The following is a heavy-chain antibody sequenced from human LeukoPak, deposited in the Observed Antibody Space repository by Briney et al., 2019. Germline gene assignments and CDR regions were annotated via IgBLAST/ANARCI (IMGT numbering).Heavy chain of an antibody. V-gene: IGHV4-30-2*01. CDR3: ARDPSWELSRQFHAFDI. CDR1: GGSISSGGYY. J-gene: IGHJ3*02. CDR2: IYHSGST. Sequence: SETLSLTCTVSGGSISSGGYYWSWIRQPPGKGLEWIGYIYHSGSTYYNPSLKSRVTISVDRSKNQFSLKLSSVTAADTAVYYCARDPSWELSRQFHAFDIWGQGTMVTVSS. D-gene: IGHD1-26*01.